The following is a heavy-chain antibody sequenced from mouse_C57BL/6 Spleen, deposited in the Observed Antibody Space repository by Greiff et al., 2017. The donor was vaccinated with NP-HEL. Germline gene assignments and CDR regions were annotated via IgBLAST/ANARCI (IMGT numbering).Heavy chain of an antibody. CDR3: ARIAVYYGNYVPWFAY. D-gene: IGHD2-1*01. J-gene: IGHJ3*01. Sequence: QVTLKESGPGILQPSQTLSLTCSFSGFSLSTFGMGVGWIRQPSGKGLEWLAHIWWDDDKYYNPALKSRLTISKDTSKNQVFLKIANVDTADTATYYCARIAVYYGNYVPWFAYWGQGTLVTVSA. CDR2: IWWDDDK. V-gene: IGHV8-8*01. CDR1: GFSLSTFGMG.